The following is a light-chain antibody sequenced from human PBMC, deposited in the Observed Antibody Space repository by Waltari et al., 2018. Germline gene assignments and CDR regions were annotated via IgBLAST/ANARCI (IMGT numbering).Light chain of an antibody. J-gene: IGLJ3*02. V-gene: IGLV4-69*01. CDR3: QTGGHGTWV. CDR1: SGHSSTV. CDR2: VNSDGSH. Sequence: QLVLTQSPSASASLGASVKLTCTLTSGHSSTVIAWLQHRPEKGPRYLMKVNSDGSHSKGDEIPDRFSGSSSGAERYLTISNLQSEDEADYFCQTGGHGTWVFGGGTTLTVL.